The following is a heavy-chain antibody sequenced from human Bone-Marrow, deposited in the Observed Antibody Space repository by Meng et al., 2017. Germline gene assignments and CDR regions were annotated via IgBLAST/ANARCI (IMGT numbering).Heavy chain of an antibody. J-gene: IGHJ4*02. V-gene: IGHV6-1*01. Sequence: QVQLQQSCPGLVKPSQTLSLTCAIPGDSVSSNSAAWNWIRQSPTRGLEWLGRTYYKSKWSNNYAVSVKSRITINPDTSKNQFSLQLNSVTPEDTAVYYCARGGIVATSSLDYWGQGTLVTVSS. CDR3: ARGGIVATSSLDY. D-gene: IGHD5-12*01. CDR1: GDSVSSNSAA. CDR2: TYYKSKWSN.